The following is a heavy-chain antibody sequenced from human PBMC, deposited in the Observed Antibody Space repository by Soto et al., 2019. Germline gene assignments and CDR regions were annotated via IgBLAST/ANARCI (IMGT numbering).Heavy chain of an antibody. J-gene: IGHJ3*02. CDR2: IGTADI. V-gene: IGHV3-23*01. D-gene: IGHD2-8*01. CDR3: AKGRFTGNGVLDDFDI. Sequence: GGSLRLSCAATGFAFSRYSMSWVRQAPGKGLEWVSFIGTADIYYADSVKGRFTISRDNSKNMVFLQMNSLRADDTAVYYCAKGRFTGNGVLDDFDIWGQGTMVTVSS. CDR1: GFAFSRYS.